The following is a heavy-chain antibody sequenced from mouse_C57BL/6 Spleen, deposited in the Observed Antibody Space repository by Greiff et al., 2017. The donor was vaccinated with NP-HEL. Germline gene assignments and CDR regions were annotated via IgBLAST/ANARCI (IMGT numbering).Heavy chain of an antibody. CDR2: IYPRSGNT. J-gene: IGHJ1*03. D-gene: IGHD1-1*01. V-gene: IGHV1-81*01. CDR3: ARLEDYGGYFDV. Sequence: VQLQQSGAELARPGASVKLSCKASGYTFTSYGISWVKQRTGQGLEWIGEIYPRSGNTYYNEKFKGKATLTADKSSSTAYMELRSLTSEDSAVYFCARLEDYGGYFDVWGTGTTVTVSS. CDR1: GYTFTSYG.